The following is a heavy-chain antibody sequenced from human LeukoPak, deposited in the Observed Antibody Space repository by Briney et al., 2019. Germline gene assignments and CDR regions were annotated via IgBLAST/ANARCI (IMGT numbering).Heavy chain of an antibody. V-gene: IGHV4-4*07. Sequence: SETLSLTCTVSGGSISSYYWSWIRQPAGKGLEWIGRIYTSGSTNYNPSLKSRVTISVDTSKNQFSLQLRSVTAADTAVYYCAREDPQTTVPEGMDVWGQGTMVTVSS. CDR2: IYTSGST. D-gene: IGHD4-17*01. J-gene: IGHJ6*02. CDR1: GGSISSYY. CDR3: AREDPQTTVPEGMDV.